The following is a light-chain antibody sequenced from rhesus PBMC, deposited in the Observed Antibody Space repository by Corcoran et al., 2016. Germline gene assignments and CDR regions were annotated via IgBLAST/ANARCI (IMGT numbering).Light chain of an antibody. CDR3: QQYTTWIT. CDR2: GAS. V-gene: IGKV3-42*03. Sequence: EIVLTQSPATLSLSPGARATLSCRASQSVSRSLAWYQQKPGQAPGLLISGASTRATGIPGRFSGSGSGTDFSLTRDGLEPEDFAVYYCQQYTTWITFVGGTKVEV. CDR1: QSVSRS. J-gene: IGKJ4*01.